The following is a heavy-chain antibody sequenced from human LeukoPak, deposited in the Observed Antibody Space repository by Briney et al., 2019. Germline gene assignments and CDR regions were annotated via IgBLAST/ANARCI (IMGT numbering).Heavy chain of an antibody. Sequence: SQTLSLTCTVSGGSISSGSNYWSWIRQPAGKGLEWIGRIYTSGSTNYNPSLKSRVTISVDTSKNQFSLKLSSVTAADTAVYYCARDGLGQQLDYWGQGTLVTVSS. D-gene: IGHD6-13*01. CDR1: GGSISSGSNY. J-gene: IGHJ4*02. CDR3: ARDGLGQQLDY. CDR2: IYTSGST. V-gene: IGHV4-61*02.